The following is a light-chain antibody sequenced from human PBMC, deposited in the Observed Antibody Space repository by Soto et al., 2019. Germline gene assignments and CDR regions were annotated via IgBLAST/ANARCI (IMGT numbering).Light chain of an antibody. CDR2: YDS. J-gene: IGLJ2*01. CDR1: NIGSKS. Sequence: SYELTLPPSVSVAPGKTARITCGGNNIGSKSVHWYQQKPGQAPVLVIYYDSDRPSGIPERFSGSNSGNTATLTISRVEAGDDADYYCQVWDTSSDHVVVGGGTKLTVL. CDR3: QVWDTSSDHVV. V-gene: IGLV3-21*04.